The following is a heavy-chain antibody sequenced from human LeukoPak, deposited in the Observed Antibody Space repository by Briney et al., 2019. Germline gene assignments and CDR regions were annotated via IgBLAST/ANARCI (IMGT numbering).Heavy chain of an antibody. CDR3: ARGRRGYSYGSMDY. Sequence: SETLSLTCAVSGGSISSSNWWSWVRQPPGKGLEWIGEINHSGSTNYNPSLKSRVTISVDTSKNQFSLKLSSVTAADTAVYYCARGRRGYSYGSMDYWGQGTLVTVSS. J-gene: IGHJ4*02. D-gene: IGHD5-18*01. V-gene: IGHV4-4*02. CDR2: INHSGST. CDR1: GGSISSSNW.